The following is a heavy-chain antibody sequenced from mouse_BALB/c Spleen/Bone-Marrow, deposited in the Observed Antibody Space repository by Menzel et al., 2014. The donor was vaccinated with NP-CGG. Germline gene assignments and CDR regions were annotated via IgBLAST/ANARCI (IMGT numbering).Heavy chain of an antibody. V-gene: IGHV1-4*01. D-gene: IGHD3-3*01. CDR2: INPSSGFT. CDR1: GYTFTTYP. CDR3: TRRAAYYFDY. J-gene: IGHJ2*01. Sequence: LVESGAELARPGASVKMSCKASGYTFTTYPMNWVKQRPGQGLEWIAYINPSSGFTNYNQKFKDKATLTADKSSSTAYMQLSSLTSEDSAVYYCTRRAAYYFDYWGQGTALTVSS.